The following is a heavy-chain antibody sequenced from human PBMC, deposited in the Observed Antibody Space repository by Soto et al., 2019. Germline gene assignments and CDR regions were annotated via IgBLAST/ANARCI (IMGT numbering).Heavy chain of an antibody. CDR2: IYHTGTT. CDR3: ASLFGP. D-gene: IGHD3-10*01. V-gene: IGHV4-4*02. CDR1: SGSIISSNW. J-gene: IGHJ5*02. Sequence: SSETLSLTCAVSSGSIISSNWWTWVRQPPGKGLEWIGEIYHTGTTSYIPSLKSRVTISLDKSKNHFSLELTSVTAADTAIYYCASLFGPWGQGILVTVSS.